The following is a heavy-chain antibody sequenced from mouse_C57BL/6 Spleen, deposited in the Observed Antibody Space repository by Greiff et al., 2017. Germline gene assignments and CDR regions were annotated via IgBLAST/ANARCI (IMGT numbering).Heavy chain of an antibody. CDR2: IYPSDSET. CDR1: GYTFTSYW. D-gene: IGHD2-5*01. Sequence: QVQLQQPGAELVRPGSSVKLSCKASGYTFTSYWMDWVKQRPGQGLEWIGNIYPSDSETHYNQKFKDKATLTVDKSSSTAYMQLSSLTSEDSAVYYCATLYYSNPAWFAYWSQGTLVTVSA. J-gene: IGHJ3*01. V-gene: IGHV1-61*01. CDR3: ATLYYSNPAWFAY.